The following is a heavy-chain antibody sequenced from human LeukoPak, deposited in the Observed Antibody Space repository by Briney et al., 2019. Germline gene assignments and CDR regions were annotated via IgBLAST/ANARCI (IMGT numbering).Heavy chain of an antibody. D-gene: IGHD2-2*01. CDR1: GFSFSTYA. J-gene: IGHJ4*02. Sequence: GGSLRLSCAASGFSFSTYAMTWVRPAPGGGLEGVSGISKSGDNTYYTDSVKGRFTISRDNSRNTLHLQMSSLRAEDTALYYCVKDRCDGTTCPEVWGQGTLVTVSS. V-gene: IGHV3-23*01. CDR3: VKDRCDGTTCPEV. CDR2: ISKSGDNT.